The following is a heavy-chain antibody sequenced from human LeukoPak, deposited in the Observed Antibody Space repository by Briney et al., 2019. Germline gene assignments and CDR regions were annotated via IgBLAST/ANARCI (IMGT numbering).Heavy chain of an antibody. J-gene: IGHJ2*01. CDR3: ARASISGGSCPRCYWYFDL. Sequence: SQTLSLTCAVSGGSISSGGYSWSWIRQPPGKGLEWIGYIYHSGSTYYNPSLKSRVTISVDRSKNQFSLKLSSVTAADTAVYYCARASISGGSCPRCYWYFDLWGRGALVTVSS. CDR2: IYHSGST. CDR1: GGSISSGGYS. V-gene: IGHV4-30-2*01. D-gene: IGHD2-15*01.